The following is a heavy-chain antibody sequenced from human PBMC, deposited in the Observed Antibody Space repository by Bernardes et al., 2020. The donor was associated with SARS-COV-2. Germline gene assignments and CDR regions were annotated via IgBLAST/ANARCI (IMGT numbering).Heavy chain of an antibody. Sequence: GSLRLSCVASGFSFSRYGMHWVRQALGKGLEWVTVISYDGRDKYYPDSVKGRFTISRDNSKNTLYLQMNSLRAEDTAVYYCAKAGYYDSSGYYRLNAFDIWGQGTMVTVSS. V-gene: IGHV3-30*18. D-gene: IGHD3-22*01. CDR2: ISYDGRDK. CDR3: AKAGYYDSSGYYRLNAFDI. CDR1: GFSFSRYG. J-gene: IGHJ3*02.